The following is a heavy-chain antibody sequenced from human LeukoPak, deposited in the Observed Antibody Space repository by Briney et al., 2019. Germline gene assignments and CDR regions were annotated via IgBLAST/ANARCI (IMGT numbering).Heavy chain of an antibody. CDR1: GYTFTDYY. Sequence: GASVKVSCKASGYTFTDYYMHWVRQAPGQGLEWMGWINPNSGGTNYAQNFQGRVTMTRDTSISTAFLELSSLRSDDTAVYYCARVGQLAFDYWGQGTLVTVSS. J-gene: IGHJ4*02. CDR2: INPNSGGT. D-gene: IGHD6-13*01. V-gene: IGHV1-2*02. CDR3: ARVGQLAFDY.